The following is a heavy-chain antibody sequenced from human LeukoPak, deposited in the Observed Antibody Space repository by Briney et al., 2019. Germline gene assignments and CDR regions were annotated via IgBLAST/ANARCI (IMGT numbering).Heavy chain of an antibody. CDR1: GFTFSSYA. V-gene: IGHV3-23*01. CDR3: AKGGYGSGSYGNYYYYYYMDV. Sequence: PGGSLRLSCAASGFTFSSYAMSWVRQAPGKGLEWVSAISGSGGSTYYADSVKGRFTISRDNSKNTLYLQMNSLRAEDTAVYYCAKGGYGSGSYGNYYYYYYMDVWGKGTTVTVSS. D-gene: IGHD3-10*01. J-gene: IGHJ6*03. CDR2: ISGSGGST.